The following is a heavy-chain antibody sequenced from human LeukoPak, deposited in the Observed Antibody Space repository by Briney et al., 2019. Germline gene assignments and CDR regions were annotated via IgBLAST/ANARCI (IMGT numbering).Heavy chain of an antibody. CDR3: AKNWGRNYFDY. J-gene: IGHJ4*02. Sequence: PGGSLRLSCAASGFIVSSNYMSWVRQAPGKGLEWVSVIYSGGSTCYADSVKGRFTISRDNSKNTLYLQMNSLRAEDTAVYYCAKNWGRNYFDYWGQETLATVSS. D-gene: IGHD7-27*01. CDR2: IYSGGST. V-gene: IGHV3-66*02. CDR1: GFIVSSNY.